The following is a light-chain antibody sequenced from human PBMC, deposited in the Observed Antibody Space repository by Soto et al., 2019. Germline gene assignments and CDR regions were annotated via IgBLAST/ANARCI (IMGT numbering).Light chain of an antibody. CDR2: GAS. J-gene: IGKJ4*01. Sequence: EIVLTQSPGTLSLSPGEGATLSCRASETLSSSYLHWYQQKPGQAPRLIIFGASNRATGIPDRFSGSASGTEFTLSISRLEPADFAVYYWQQYGSALPLTFGGGTRVETK. CDR3: QQYGSALPLT. V-gene: IGKV3-20*01. CDR1: ETLSSSY.